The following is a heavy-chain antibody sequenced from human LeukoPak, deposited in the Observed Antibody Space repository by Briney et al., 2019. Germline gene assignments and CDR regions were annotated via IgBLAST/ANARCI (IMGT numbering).Heavy chain of an antibody. Sequence: GGSLRLSCAASGFTFSSYWMHWVRQAPGKGLVCVSRINSDGSSTSYADSVKGRFTISRDNAKNTLYLQMNSLRAEDTAVYYCARSPPYGSGSYYWGQGTLVTVSS. D-gene: IGHD3-10*01. J-gene: IGHJ4*02. CDR1: GFTFSSYW. CDR3: ARSPPYGSGSYY. V-gene: IGHV3-74*01. CDR2: INSDGSST.